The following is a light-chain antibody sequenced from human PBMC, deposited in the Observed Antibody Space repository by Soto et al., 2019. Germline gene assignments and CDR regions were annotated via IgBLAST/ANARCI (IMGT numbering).Light chain of an antibody. Sequence: EIVMTQSPATLSVSPGERATLSCRASQSVSTNLAWYQQKPGRAPRLLIYGASTRATGVPARFSGSGSGTEFTLTINSRQSEDFAVYYCQQYTDSPPWTFAQGTKVDVK. V-gene: IGKV3-15*01. CDR2: GAS. CDR1: QSVSTN. J-gene: IGKJ1*01. CDR3: QQYTDSPPWT.